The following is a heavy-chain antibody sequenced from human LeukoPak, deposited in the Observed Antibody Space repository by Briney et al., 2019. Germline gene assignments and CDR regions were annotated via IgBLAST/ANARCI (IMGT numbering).Heavy chain of an antibody. CDR1: GFTFSDYY. D-gene: IGHD6-13*01. J-gene: IGHJ4*02. V-gene: IGHV3-11*04. Sequence: PGGSLRLSCAASGFTFSDYYMSWIRQAPGKGLEWVSYISSSGSTIYYADSVKGRFTISRDNVKNSLYLQMNSLRAEDTAVYYCARCVAAAGTNYPPDYWGQGTLVTVSS. CDR3: ARCVAAAGTNYPPDY. CDR2: ISSSGSTI.